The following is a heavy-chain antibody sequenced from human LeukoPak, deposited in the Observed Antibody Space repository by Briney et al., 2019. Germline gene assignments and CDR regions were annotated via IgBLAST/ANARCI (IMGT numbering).Heavy chain of an antibody. CDR2: IKQDGSEK. D-gene: IGHD6-13*01. J-gene: IGHJ6*03. V-gene: IGHV3-7*01. CDR3: ARYSSSWRYYYYMDV. CDR1: GFTFSSYW. Sequence: PGGSLRPSCAASGFTFSSYWMSWVRQAPGKGLEWVANIKQDGSEKYYVDSVKGRFTISRDNAKNSLYLQMNSLRAEDTAVYYCARYSSSWRYYYYMDVWGKGTTVTISS.